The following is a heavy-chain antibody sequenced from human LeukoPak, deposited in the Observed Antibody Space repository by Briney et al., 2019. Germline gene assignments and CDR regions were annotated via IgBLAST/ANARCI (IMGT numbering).Heavy chain of an antibody. CDR2: ISAYNGNT. J-gene: IGHJ4*02. D-gene: IGHD2-15*01. V-gene: IGHV1-18*04. CDR1: GYTFISYG. Sequence: GASVKVSCKASGYTFISYGISWVRQAPGQGPEWMGWISAYNGNTNYAQKLQGRVTMTTDTSTSTAYMELRSLRSDDTAVYYCASGVVVARFDYWGQGTLVTVSS. CDR3: ASGVVVARFDY.